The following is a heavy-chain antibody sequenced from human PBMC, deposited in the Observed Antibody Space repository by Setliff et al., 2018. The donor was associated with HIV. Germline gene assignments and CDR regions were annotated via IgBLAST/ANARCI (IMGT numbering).Heavy chain of an antibody. CDR1: GDSISSYS. Sequence: SETLSLTCTVSGDSISSYSWNWIRQPPGRGLEWIGYVYASGETNYNPSLKSRVTISVDTSKNQFSLKLSSVTAADTAVYFCARQTYYYDDSGHNWFDPWGQGTLVTVSS. V-gene: IGHV4-4*09. J-gene: IGHJ5*02. CDR3: ARQTYYYDDSGHNWFDP. CDR2: VYASGET. D-gene: IGHD3-22*01.